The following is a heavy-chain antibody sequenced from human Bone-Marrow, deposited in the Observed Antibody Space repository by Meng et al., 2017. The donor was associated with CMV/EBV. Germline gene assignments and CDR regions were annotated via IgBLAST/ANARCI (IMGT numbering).Heavy chain of an antibody. J-gene: IGHJ6*02. Sequence: ASVKVSCKASGYTFTSYGISWVRQAPGQGLEWMGWINPNSGGTNYAQKFQGRVTMTRDTSISTAYMELSSVTAADTAVYYCARDGRTQRVGSPRGMDVWGQGTTVTVSS. CDR1: GYTFTSYG. CDR2: INPNSGGT. V-gene: IGHV1-2*02. CDR3: ARDGRTQRVGSPRGMDV. D-gene: IGHD1-26*01.